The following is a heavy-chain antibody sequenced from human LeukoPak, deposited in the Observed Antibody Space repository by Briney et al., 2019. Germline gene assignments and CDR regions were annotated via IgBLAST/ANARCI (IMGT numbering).Heavy chain of an antibody. D-gene: IGHD5-24*01. Sequence: ASVKVSCKASGYTFTGPYMHWVRQAPGQGLEGMGWINPNNGGTNYAQKFQGRVTMPWDTSISTAYMELNSLRSDDTDVYYCASSVGYNKAGYYYYMDFWGKGTTVTVSS. V-gene: IGHV1-2*02. CDR1: GYTFTGPY. J-gene: IGHJ6*03. CDR3: ASSVGYNKAGYYYYMDF. CDR2: INPNNGGT.